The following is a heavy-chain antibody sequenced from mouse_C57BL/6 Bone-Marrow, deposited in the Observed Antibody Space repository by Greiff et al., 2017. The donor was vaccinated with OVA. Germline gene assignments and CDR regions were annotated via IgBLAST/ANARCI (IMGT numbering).Heavy chain of an antibody. J-gene: IGHJ2*01. D-gene: IGHD1-1*01. CDR3: TTPVVAYYFDY. CDR1: GFNIKDDY. V-gene: IGHV14-4*01. Sequence: LVESGAELVRPGASVKLSCTASGFNIKDDYMHWVKQRPEQGLEWIGWIDPENGDTEYASKFQGKATITADTSSNTAYLQLSSLTSEDTAVYYCTTPVVAYYFDYWGQGTTLTVSS. CDR2: IDPENGDT.